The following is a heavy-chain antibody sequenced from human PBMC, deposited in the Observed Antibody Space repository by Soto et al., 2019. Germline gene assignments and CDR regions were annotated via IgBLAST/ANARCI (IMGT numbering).Heavy chain of an antibody. CDR2: IIPILGIA. V-gene: IGHV1-69*02. D-gene: IGHD3-10*01. J-gene: IGHJ4*02. Sequence: SVKVSCKASGGTFSSYTISWVRQAPGQGLEWMGRIIPILGIANYAQKFQGRVTITADKSTSTAYMELSSLRSEDTAVYYYARRWVGSGSYYFDYWGQRTLVPVS. CDR3: ARRWVGSGSYYFDY. CDR1: GGTFSSYT.